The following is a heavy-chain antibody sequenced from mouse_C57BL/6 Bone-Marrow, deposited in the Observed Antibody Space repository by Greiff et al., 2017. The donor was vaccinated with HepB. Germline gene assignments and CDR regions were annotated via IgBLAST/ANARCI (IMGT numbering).Heavy chain of an antibody. CDR1: GYTFTSYW. Sequence: QVQLQQPGAELVKPGASVKLSCKASGYTFTSYWMQWVKQRPGQGLEWIGEIDPSDSYTNYNQKFKGKATLTVDTSSSTAYMQLSSLTSEDSAVYYCARFYWRGYYAMDYWGQGTSVTVSS. V-gene: IGHV1-50*01. CDR3: ARFYWRGYYAMDY. J-gene: IGHJ4*01. CDR2: IDPSDSYT. D-gene: IGHD1-1*01.